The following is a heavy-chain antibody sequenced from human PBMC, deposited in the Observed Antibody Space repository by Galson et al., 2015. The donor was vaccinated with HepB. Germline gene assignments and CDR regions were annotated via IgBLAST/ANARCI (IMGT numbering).Heavy chain of an antibody. V-gene: IGHV3-53*01. Sequence: SLRLSCAASGFTVSSNYMSWVRQAPGKGLEWVSVIYSGGSTYYADSVKGRFTISRDNSKSTLYLQMNSLRAEDTAVYYCAGGPGRWGPIADFDYWGQGTLVTVSS. CDR1: GFTVSSNY. D-gene: IGHD3-10*01. CDR2: IYSGGST. J-gene: IGHJ4*02. CDR3: AGGPGRWGPIADFDY.